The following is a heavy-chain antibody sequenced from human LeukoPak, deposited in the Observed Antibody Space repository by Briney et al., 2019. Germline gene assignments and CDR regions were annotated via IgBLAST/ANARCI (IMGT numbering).Heavy chain of an antibody. D-gene: IGHD1-7*01. CDR2: ITTNGAST. CDR3: AREDDWNYEDY. CDR1: GFIFSDYY. V-gene: IGHV3-11*01. Sequence: PGGSLRLSCVASGFIFSDYYMTWIRQAPGKGLEWISYITTNGASTYYATSVKGRFTISRDNAQRSLFLQMNSLRVEDTAIYYCAREDDWNYEDYWGQGTLVTVSS. J-gene: IGHJ4*02.